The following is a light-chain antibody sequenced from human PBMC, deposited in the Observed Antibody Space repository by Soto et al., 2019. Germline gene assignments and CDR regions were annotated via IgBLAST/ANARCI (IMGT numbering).Light chain of an antibody. Sequence: DIQMTQSPSSLSASMGDRVSITCRASQSIGTDLNWYQQKPGKAPKLLIYGASTLQGGVPSRFSGSVSGTDFTLTISSLPPGDLATYFCQQTYSTPWTFGQGTKVDI. CDR3: QQTYSTPWT. CDR1: QSIGTD. J-gene: IGKJ1*01. CDR2: GAS. V-gene: IGKV1-39*01.